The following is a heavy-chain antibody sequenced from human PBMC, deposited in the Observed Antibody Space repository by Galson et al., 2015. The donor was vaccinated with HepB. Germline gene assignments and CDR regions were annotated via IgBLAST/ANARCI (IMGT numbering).Heavy chain of an antibody. Sequence: SLRLSCAASGFTLSTYAMNWVRQAPGKGLEWVSVISVSGGGTYYADSVKGRFTISRDNSKNTLYLQMNSLRIEDTAVYYCAKSYSGTYYENFQHWGQGTLVTVSS. CDR1: GFTLSTYA. CDR3: AKSYSGTYYENFQH. J-gene: IGHJ1*01. D-gene: IGHD1-26*01. V-gene: IGHV3-23*01. CDR2: ISVSGGGT.